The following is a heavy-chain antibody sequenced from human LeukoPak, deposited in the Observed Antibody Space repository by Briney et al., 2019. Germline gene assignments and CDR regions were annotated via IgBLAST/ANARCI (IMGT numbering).Heavy chain of an antibody. D-gene: IGHD7-27*01. Sequence: PSETLSLTCTVSGVSIIDHDWSWIRQPPGRGLEWIGNTYASGSTYFNPSLRSRVAISVDTSKNQFSLNLTSVTAADTAMFYCARLKPNFLGTFDSWGQGALVTVSS. CDR2: TYASGST. CDR3: ARLKPNFLGTFDS. CDR1: GVSIIDHD. V-gene: IGHV4-4*09. J-gene: IGHJ4*02.